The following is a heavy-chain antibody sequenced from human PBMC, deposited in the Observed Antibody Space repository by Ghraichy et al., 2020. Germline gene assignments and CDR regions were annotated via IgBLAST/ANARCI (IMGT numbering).Heavy chain of an antibody. Sequence: GESLRLSCAASGFTFRTYSMHWVRQAPGKGLEWVSYISSSSSTIYYADSVKGRFTISRDDAKNSLYLQMNSLRAEDTAVYYCARGGFWAFDIWGQGTMVTVSS. CDR2: ISSSSSTI. J-gene: IGHJ3*02. CDR1: GFTFRTYS. V-gene: IGHV3-48*01. CDR3: ARGGFWAFDI.